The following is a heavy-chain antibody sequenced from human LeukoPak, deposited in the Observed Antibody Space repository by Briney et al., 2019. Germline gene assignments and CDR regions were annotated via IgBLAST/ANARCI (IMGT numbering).Heavy chain of an antibody. D-gene: IGHD3-10*01. CDR3: ARAINIFAYGAFDI. CDR2: TYTGGTT. V-gene: IGHV3-53*01. CDR1: DLSVSANY. J-gene: IGHJ3*02. Sequence: GGSLRLSCTASDLSVSANYMTWVRQAPGEGLECVSVTYTGGTTYYADSLRGRFTVSRDNSKNTLYLQMNSLTAEDTAVYYCARAINIFAYGAFDIWGQGTVVTVSS.